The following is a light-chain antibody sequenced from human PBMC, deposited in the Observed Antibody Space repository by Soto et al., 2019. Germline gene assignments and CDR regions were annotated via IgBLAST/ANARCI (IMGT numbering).Light chain of an antibody. J-gene: IGLJ1*01. Sequence: QSVLTQPPSVSGAPGQRVTISCTGSSSNIGAGYDVHWYQQLPGTAPKLLIYGNSNRPSGVPDRFSGSKSGTSASLAITGLQAEDEADYYCQSYDSRLSGLVFGTGTKRTVL. CDR1: SSNIGAGYD. V-gene: IGLV1-40*01. CDR2: GNS. CDR3: QSYDSRLSGLV.